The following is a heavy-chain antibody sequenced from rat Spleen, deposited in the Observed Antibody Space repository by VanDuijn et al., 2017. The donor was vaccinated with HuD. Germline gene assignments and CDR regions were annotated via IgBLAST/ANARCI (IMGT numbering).Heavy chain of an antibody. CDR3: ATSLFPRAAIFAY. D-gene: IGHD1-2*01. CDR1: GFIFSNYG. J-gene: IGHJ3*01. V-gene: IGHV5-19*01. Sequence: EVQLVESGGGLVQPGRSLKLSCAASGFIFSNYGMHWIRQAPTKGLEWVASISPSGGSTYNRDSVKGRFTISRDNAKRTLYLQMDSLRSEDTATYYCATSLFPRAAIFAYWGQGTLVTVSS. CDR2: ISPSGGST.